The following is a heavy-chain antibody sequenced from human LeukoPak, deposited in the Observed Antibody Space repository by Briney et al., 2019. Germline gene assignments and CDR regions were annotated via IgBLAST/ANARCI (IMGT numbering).Heavy chain of an antibody. V-gene: IGHV3-64D*09. D-gene: IGHD1-1*01. CDR1: GFTFSSYA. Sequence: PGGSLRLSCAASGFTFSSYAMSWVRQAPGKGLEYVSGISNDGSRSFYADSVKGRFTISRDNSKNTLYLQMSSLRAEDTALYYCVKITSVTGGDCWGQGTRLTVSS. CDR2: ISNDGSRS. J-gene: IGHJ4*02. CDR3: VKITSVTGGDC.